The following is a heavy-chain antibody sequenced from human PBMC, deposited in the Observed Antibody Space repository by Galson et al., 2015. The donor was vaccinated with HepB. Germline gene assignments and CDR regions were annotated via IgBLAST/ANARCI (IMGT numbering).Heavy chain of an antibody. V-gene: IGHV1-2*06. J-gene: IGHJ5*02. CDR2: INPNSGGT. Sequence: SVKVSCKASGYTFTGYYMHWVRQAPGQGLEWMGRINPNSGGTNYAQKFQGRVTMTRDTSISTAYMELSRLRSDDTAVYYCARDYYGSHNWFDPWGQGTLVTVSS. D-gene: IGHD3-10*01. CDR3: ARDYYGSHNWFDP. CDR1: GYTFTGYY.